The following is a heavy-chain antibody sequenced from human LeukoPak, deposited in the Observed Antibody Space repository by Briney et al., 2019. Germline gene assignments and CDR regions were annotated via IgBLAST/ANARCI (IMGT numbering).Heavy chain of an antibody. V-gene: IGHV5-51*01. Sequence: GESLKISCKASGYIFTSYWIGWVRQMPGKGLEWMAIIYPANSDTRYSPSFQSQVTISADKSISTAYLQWSSLKASDTAMYYCARPACSSTSCYLYFQYWGQGTLVTVSS. CDR2: IYPANSDT. CDR1: GYIFTSYW. J-gene: IGHJ1*01. CDR3: ARPACSSTSCYLYFQY. D-gene: IGHD2-2*01.